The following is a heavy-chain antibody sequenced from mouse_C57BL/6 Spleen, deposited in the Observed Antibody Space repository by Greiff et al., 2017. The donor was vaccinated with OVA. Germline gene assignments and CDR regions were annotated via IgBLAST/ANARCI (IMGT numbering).Heavy chain of an antibody. CDR1: GYAFSSSW. CDR3: ARNTVTFDY. V-gene: IGHV1-82*01. D-gene: IGHD2-1*01. Sequence: QVQLQQSGPELVKPGASVKISCKASGYAFSSSWMNWVKQRPGKGLEWIGRIYPGDGDTNYNGKFKGKATLTADKSSSTAYMQLSSLTSEDSAVYFCARNTVTFDYWGQGTTRTVSS. J-gene: IGHJ2*01. CDR2: IYPGDGDT.